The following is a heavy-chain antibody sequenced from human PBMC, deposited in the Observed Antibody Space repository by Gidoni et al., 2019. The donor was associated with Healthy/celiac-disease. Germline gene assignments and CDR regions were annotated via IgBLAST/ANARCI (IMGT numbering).Heavy chain of an antibody. CDR3: ARDGDYGDYFGTDY. Sequence: QVQLVESGGGVVQPGRSLRLSCAASGFTFSSYAMHWVRQAPGKGLEWVAVISYDGSNKYYADSVKGRFTISRDNSKNTLYLQMNSLRAEDTAVYYCARDGDYGDYFGTDYWGQGTLVTVSS. V-gene: IGHV3-30-3*01. CDR2: ISYDGSNK. J-gene: IGHJ4*02. CDR1: GFTFSSYA. D-gene: IGHD4-17*01.